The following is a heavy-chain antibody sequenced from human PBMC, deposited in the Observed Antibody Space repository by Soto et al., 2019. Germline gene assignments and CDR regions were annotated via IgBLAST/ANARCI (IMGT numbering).Heavy chain of an antibody. V-gene: IGHV3-21*01. CDR2: ISSSSSYI. D-gene: IGHD1-26*01. Sequence: EVQLVESGGGLVKPGGSLRLSCAASGFTFSSYSMNWVRQAPGKGLEWVSSISSSSSYIYYADSVKGRFTISRANSKNSLYLQMNSLRAEDTAVYYCARDRVIVGATTHCSYGMDVWGQGTTVTVSS. CDR1: GFTFSSYS. CDR3: ARDRVIVGATTHCSYGMDV. J-gene: IGHJ6*02.